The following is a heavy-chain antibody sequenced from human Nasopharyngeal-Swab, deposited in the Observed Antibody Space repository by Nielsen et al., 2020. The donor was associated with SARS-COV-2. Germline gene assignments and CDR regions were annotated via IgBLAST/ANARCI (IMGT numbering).Heavy chain of an antibody. D-gene: IGHD3-16*01. J-gene: IGHJ5*02. CDR3: ARDVWGGAAPFDP. Sequence: WVRQAPGQGLEWMGWINPNSGGTNYAQKFQGRVTMTRDTSISTAYMELSRLRSDDTAVYYCARDVWGGAAPFDPWGQGTLVTVSS. CDR2: INPNSGGT. V-gene: IGHV1-2*02.